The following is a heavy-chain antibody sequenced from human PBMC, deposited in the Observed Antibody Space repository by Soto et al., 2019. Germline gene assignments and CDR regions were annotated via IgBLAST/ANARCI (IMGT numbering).Heavy chain of an antibody. Sequence: PTLVNPTQTLTLTCTFSGFSLSTSGMCVSWIRQPPGKALEWLALIDWDDDKYYSTSLKTRLTISKDTSKNQVVLTMTNMDPVDTATYYCARMLMGVVVPAAPLGYGMDVWGQGTTVTVSS. J-gene: IGHJ6*02. CDR2: IDWDDDK. D-gene: IGHD2-2*01. CDR3: ARMLMGVVVPAAPLGYGMDV. CDR1: GFSLSTSGMC. V-gene: IGHV2-70*01.